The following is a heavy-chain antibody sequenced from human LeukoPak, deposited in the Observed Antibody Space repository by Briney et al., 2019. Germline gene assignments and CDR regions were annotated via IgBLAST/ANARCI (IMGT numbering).Heavy chain of an antibody. CDR1: RDSISDYY. CDR3: ARELKVGNTGYYFDY. CDR2: IYYSGST. D-gene: IGHD2/OR15-2a*01. J-gene: IGHJ4*02. Sequence: KTSETLSLTCTVSRDSISDYYCSWIRQPPGEGLEWIGYIYYSGSTNYNPSLKSRVTISLDTSKNQFSLNLNSVTAADTAVYYCARELKVGNTGYYFDYWGQGTLFTVSS. V-gene: IGHV4-59*01.